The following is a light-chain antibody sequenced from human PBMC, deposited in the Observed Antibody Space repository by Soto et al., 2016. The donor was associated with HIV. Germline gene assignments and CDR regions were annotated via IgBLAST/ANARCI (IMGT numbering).Light chain of an antibody. Sequence: SSELTQDPAVSVALGQTVKITCQGDSLRSYYATWYQQKPGQAPVFVIYGQSNRPSGIPDRFSGSSSGNIVSLTITGAQAEDEADYYCNSHDSTTNHVVFGGGTKLTVL. CDR3: NSHDSTTNHVV. V-gene: IGLV3-19*01. J-gene: IGLJ2*01. CDR1: SLRSYY. CDR2: GQS.